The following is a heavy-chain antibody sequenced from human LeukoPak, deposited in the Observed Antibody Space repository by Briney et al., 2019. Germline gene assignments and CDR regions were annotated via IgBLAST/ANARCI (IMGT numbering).Heavy chain of an antibody. CDR1: GGSISSSSYY. Sequence: WETLSLTCTVSGGSISSSSYYWGWIRQPPGKGLEWIGNIYYSGSTYYNPSLKSRVTISVDTSKNQFSLKLSSVTAADTAVYYCARAVRRLMVYAIPGFGWFDPWGQGTLVTVSS. CDR3: ARAVRRLMVYAIPGFGWFDP. CDR2: IYYSGST. V-gene: IGHV4-39*01. J-gene: IGHJ5*02. D-gene: IGHD2-8*01.